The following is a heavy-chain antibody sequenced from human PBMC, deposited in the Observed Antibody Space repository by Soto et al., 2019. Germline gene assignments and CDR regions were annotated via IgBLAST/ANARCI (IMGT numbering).Heavy chain of an antibody. V-gene: IGHV4-30-4*01. CDR3: ARSRILARPSDWFDP. CDR2: IYYSGST. J-gene: IGHJ5*02. Sequence: QVRLQESGPGLVKPSQTLSLTYTVSGGSIGRSDYYWSWIRQPPGKGLEWIGYIYYSGSTYYNPSLKSRLTISVDTSKNQFSLKLTSVTAADTAVYYCARSRILARPSDWFDPWGQGTLVTVSS. D-gene: IGHD6-6*01. CDR1: GGSIGRSDYY.